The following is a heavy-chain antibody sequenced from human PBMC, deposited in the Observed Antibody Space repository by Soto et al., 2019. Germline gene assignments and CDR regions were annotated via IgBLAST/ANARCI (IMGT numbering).Heavy chain of an antibody. CDR1: GFTFSSYG. V-gene: IGHV3-30*18. Sequence: HPGGSLRLSCAASGFTFSSYGMHWVRQAPGKGLEWVAVISYDGSNKYYADSMKGRFTISRDNSKNTLYLQMNSLRAEDTAVYYCAKRYCGGDCYWGIDYWGQGTLVTVSS. CDR3: AKRYCGGDCYWGIDY. CDR2: ISYDGSNK. D-gene: IGHD2-21*02. J-gene: IGHJ4*02.